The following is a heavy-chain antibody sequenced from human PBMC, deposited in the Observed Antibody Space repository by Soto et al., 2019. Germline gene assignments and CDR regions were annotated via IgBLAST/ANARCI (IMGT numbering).Heavy chain of an antibody. CDR2: INHSGST. J-gene: IGHJ5*02. Sequence: SETLSLTCAVYGGSFSGYYWSWIRQPPGKGLEWIGEINHSGSTNYNPSLKSRVTISVDTSKNQFSLKLSSVTAADTAVYYCARYSKRIAARRTPNWFDPWGQGTLVTVSS. D-gene: IGHD6-6*01. V-gene: IGHV4-34*01. CDR3: ARYSKRIAARRTPNWFDP. CDR1: GGSFSGYY.